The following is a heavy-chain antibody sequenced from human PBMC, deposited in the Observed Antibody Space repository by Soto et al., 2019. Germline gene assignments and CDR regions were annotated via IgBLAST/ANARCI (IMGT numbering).Heavy chain of an antibody. CDR3: ARARGVYFDY. V-gene: IGHV4-59*01. CDR1: GGSISSYY. Sequence: QVQLQESGPGLVKPSETLSLTCTVSGGSISSYYWSWIRQPPGKGLEWIGYFYYSGSTNYNPSLKSRVTISVDTSKNHCSLKLSSVTAADTAGYYCARARGVYFDYWGQGTLVTVSS. D-gene: IGHD3-3*01. J-gene: IGHJ4*02. CDR2: FYYSGST.